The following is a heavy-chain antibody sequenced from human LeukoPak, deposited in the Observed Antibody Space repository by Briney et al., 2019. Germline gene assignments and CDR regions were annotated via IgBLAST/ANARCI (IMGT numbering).Heavy chain of an antibody. CDR2: IYSGGST. CDR3: ARGRGAYDL. D-gene: IGHD3-10*01. Sequence: GGSLRLSCAASGLTVSSNCMSWVRQAPGKGLEWVSFIYSGGSTYYTDSVKGRFTISRDNSKNTLYLQMNSLRPDDTAVYYCARGRGAYDLWGQGTMVTVSS. CDR1: GLTVSSNC. J-gene: IGHJ3*01. V-gene: IGHV3-53*05.